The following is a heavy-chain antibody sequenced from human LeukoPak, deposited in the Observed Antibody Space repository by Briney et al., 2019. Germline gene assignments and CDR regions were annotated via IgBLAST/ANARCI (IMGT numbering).Heavy chain of an antibody. J-gene: IGHJ4*02. Sequence: GGSLRLSCAASGFTFSSYAMSWVRQAPGKGLEWVGRIKSKTDGGTTDYAAPVKGRFTISRDDSKNTLYLQMNSLKTEDTAVYYCTTDTPPSFYCGGDCDYFDYWGQGTLVTVSS. CDR1: GFTFSSYA. CDR3: TTDTPPSFYCGGDCDYFDY. D-gene: IGHD2-21*02. CDR2: IKSKTDGGTT. V-gene: IGHV3-15*01.